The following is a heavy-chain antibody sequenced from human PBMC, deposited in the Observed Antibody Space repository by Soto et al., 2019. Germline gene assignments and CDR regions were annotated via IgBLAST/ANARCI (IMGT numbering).Heavy chain of an antibody. V-gene: IGHV3-53*02. D-gene: IGHD5-18*01. CDR2: IYSGGST. CDR3: ARGSNSYGSTPFDY. CDR1: GFTVSSNY. J-gene: IGHJ4*02. Sequence: EVQLVETGGGLIQPGGSLRLSCAASGFTVSSNYMSWVRQAPGKGLEWVSVIYSGGSTYYADSVKGRFTISRDNSKNTLYLQMNSLRTEDTAVYYCARGSNSYGSTPFDYWGQGTLVTVSS.